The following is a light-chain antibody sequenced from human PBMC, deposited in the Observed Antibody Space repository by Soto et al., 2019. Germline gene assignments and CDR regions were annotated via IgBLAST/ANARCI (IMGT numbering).Light chain of an antibody. J-gene: IGLJ1*01. CDR3: GSYTGSIYV. CDR1: SSDVGGYKF. Sequence: QSVLTQPASVSGSPGQSITISCTGTSSDVGGYKFVSWYQQHPGKAPKLMIYEVSNRPSGVSSRFSGSKSGNTASLTISGLQAYDEADYYCGSYTGSIYVFGTGTKVTVL. V-gene: IGLV2-14*01. CDR2: EVS.